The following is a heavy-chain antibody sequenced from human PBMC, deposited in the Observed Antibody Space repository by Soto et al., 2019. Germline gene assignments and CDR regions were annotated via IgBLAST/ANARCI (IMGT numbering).Heavy chain of an antibody. CDR2: INDGSEE. CDR3: ARDASFVDNGLDH. CDR1: GFSFSAHG. Sequence: QVQLVESGGGVVRPGTSLRLSCAATGFSFSAHGMHWVRQAPGKGLEWLAVINDGSEEGYADSVRGRFTISRDIARNILYPPMDNLRAEDSALYSCARDASFVDNGLDHWGQGTLVTVSS. D-gene: IGHD1-1*01. V-gene: IGHV3-33*01. J-gene: IGHJ4*02.